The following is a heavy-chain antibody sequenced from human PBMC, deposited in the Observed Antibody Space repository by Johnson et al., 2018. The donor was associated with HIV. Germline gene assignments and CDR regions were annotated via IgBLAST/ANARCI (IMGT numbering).Heavy chain of an antibody. D-gene: IGHD1-26*01. Sequence: QVQLVESGGGVVQPGRSLRLSCAASGFTFSSYGMHWVRQAPGKGLEWVAVISYDGSNKYYADSVKGRFTISRDNSKNTLYLQMNSQGAEDTAVYYCAKDAAWELLRTDAFDSWCQGTMVTVSS. CDR2: ISYDGSNK. J-gene: IGHJ3*02. CDR3: AKDAAWELLRTDAFDS. CDR1: GFTFSSYG. V-gene: IGHV3-30*18.